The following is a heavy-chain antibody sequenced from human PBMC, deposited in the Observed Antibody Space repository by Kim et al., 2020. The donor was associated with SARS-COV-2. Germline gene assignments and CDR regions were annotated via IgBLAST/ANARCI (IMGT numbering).Heavy chain of an antibody. V-gene: IGHV3-23*01. Sequence: GGSLRLSCAASGFTFSSYAMSWVCQAQGKGLEWVSTISSSGGTTNHADSVKGRFTISRDNSKNTLYLQMNSLRAEDTALSYCAKDGWHSGCYYSDYCGQGTLVSVSS. CDR2: ISSSGGTT. CDR1: GFTFSSYA. D-gene: IGHD1-26*01. J-gene: IGHJ4*02. CDR3: AKDGWHSGCYYSDY.